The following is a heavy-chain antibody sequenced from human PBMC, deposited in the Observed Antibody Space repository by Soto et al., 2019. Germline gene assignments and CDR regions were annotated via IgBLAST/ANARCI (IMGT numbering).Heavy chain of an antibody. CDR2: ISYDGSNK. J-gene: IGHJ5*02. D-gene: IGHD3-16*01. CDR3: ARTTHYDNPNGFAP. V-gene: IGHV3-30-3*01. CDR1: GFTFSSYA. Sequence: GGSLRLSCAASGFTFSSYAMHWVRQAPGKGLEWVAVISYDGSNKYYADSVKGRFTISRDNSKNTLYLQMNSLRAEDTAVYYCARTTHYDNPNGFAPGGRGTLVTVSS.